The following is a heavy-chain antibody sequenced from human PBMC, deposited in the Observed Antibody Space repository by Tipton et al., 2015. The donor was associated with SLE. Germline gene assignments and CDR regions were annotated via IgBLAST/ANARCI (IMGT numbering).Heavy chain of an antibody. D-gene: IGHD6-13*01. J-gene: IGHJ4*02. V-gene: IGHV3-9*01. CDR2: ISWNSGSI. CDR3: AKTIAAAGWGYFDY. Sequence: SLRLSCAASGFTFDDYAMHWVRQAPGKGLEWVSGISWNSGSIGYADSVKGRFTISRDNAKNSLYLQMNSLRAEDTALYYCAKTIAAAGWGYFDYWGQGTLVTVSS. CDR1: GFTFDDYA.